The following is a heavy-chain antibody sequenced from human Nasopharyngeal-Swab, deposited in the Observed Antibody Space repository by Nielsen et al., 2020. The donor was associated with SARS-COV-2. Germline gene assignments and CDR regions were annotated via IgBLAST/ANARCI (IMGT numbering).Heavy chain of an antibody. CDR2: ISWDGGST. J-gene: IGHJ6*03. V-gene: IGHV3-43*01. Sequence: GESLKLSCAASGFTFDDYTMHWVRQAPGKGLEWVSLISWDGGSTYYADSVKGRFTISRDNSKNSLYLQMNSLRTEDTALYYCAKEGTYGYYMDVWGKGTTVTVSS. CDR1: GFTFDDYT. CDR3: AKEGTYGYYMDV. D-gene: IGHD4-17*01.